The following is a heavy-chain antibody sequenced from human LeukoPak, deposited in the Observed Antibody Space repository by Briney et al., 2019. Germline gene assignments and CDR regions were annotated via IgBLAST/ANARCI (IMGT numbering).Heavy chain of an antibody. CDR1: GYTFTGYH. CDR2: INPNSGDS. J-gene: IGHJ4*02. CDR3: ARDYCSSTSCLFDY. D-gene: IGHD2-2*01. Sequence: ASVKVSCKASGYTFTGYHMHWVRQAPGQGLEWMGRINPNSGDSNYAQKFQGRVTMTRDTSISTAYMELSRLRSDDTAVYYCARDYCSSTSCLFDYWGQGTLVTVSS. V-gene: IGHV1-2*06.